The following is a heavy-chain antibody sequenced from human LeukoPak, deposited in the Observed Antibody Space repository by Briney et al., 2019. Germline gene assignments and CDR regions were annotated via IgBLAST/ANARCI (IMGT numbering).Heavy chain of an antibody. J-gene: IGHJ3*02. Sequence: GASVKVSCKASGGTFSSYAISWVRQAPGQGLEWMGGIIPIFGTANYAQKFQGRVTITADESTSTAYMELRSLRSDDTAVYYCARDSHYDFWSGLFPVRLSYTIPHDAFDIWGQGTMVTVSS. D-gene: IGHD3-3*01. CDR2: IIPIFGTA. CDR1: GGTFSSYA. V-gene: IGHV1-69*13. CDR3: ARDSHYDFWSGLFPVRLSYTIPHDAFDI.